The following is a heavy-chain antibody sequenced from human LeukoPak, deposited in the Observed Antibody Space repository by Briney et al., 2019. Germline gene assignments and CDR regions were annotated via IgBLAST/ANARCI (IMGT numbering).Heavy chain of an antibody. CDR3: AVAAAGPNWFDP. Sequence: SETLSLTCTVSGYSISSGYYWGWIRQPPGKGLEWIGSIYYSGSTYYNPSLKSRVTISVDTSKNQFSLKLSSVTAADTAVYYCAVAAAGPNWFDPWGQGTLVTVSS. CDR2: IYYSGST. J-gene: IGHJ5*02. V-gene: IGHV4-38-2*02. D-gene: IGHD6-13*01. CDR1: GYSISSGYY.